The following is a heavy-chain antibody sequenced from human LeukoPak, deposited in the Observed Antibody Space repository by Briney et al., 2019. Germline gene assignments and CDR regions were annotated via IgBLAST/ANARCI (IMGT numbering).Heavy chain of an antibody. D-gene: IGHD4-17*01. CDR3: ARVRRAYGAPRDSGGPDAFDI. J-gene: IGHJ3*02. V-gene: IGHV3-30*02. CDR2: IRYDGSNK. Sequence: GGSLRLSCAASGFTFSSYGMHWVRQAPGKGLEWVAFIRYDGSNKYYADSVKGRFTISRDNAKNSLYLQMNSLRAEDTAVYYCARVRRAYGAPRDSGGPDAFDIWGQGTMVTVSS. CDR1: GFTFSSYG.